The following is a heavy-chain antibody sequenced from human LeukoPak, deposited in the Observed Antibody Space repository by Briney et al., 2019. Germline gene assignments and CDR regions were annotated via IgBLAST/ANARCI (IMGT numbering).Heavy chain of an antibody. CDR3: ARTTGSFGPVAL. Sequence: PGGSLRLSCGASGFTFSDYYMHWIRQAPGKGLEWVSYISSSGSYTHADSVKGRFTISRDNAKNSLYLQMNSLRAEDTALYYCARTTGSFGPVALWGQGTLVTFSS. CDR2: ISSSGS. J-gene: IGHJ4*02. V-gene: IGHV3-11*06. D-gene: IGHD1-14*01. CDR1: GFTFSDYY.